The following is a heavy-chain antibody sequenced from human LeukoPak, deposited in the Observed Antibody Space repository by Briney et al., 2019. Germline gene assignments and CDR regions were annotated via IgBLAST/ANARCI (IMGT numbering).Heavy chain of an antibody. CDR1: GFPFSSYW. J-gene: IGHJ4*02. CDR2: IKGDGSFT. CDR3: VRDGDAYNFDY. D-gene: IGHD5-24*01. Sequence: PGGSLRLSCAASGFPFSSYWMHWVRQAPGKGLVWVSRIKGDGSFTNYADSVKGRFTISRDNAKNTLYLQMNSLRAEDTAIYYCVRDGDAYNFDYWGQGTLVTVSS. V-gene: IGHV3-74*01.